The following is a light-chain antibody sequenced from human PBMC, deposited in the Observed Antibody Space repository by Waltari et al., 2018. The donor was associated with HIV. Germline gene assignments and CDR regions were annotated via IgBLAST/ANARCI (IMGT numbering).Light chain of an antibody. V-gene: IGKV3-20*01. CDR3: QQYGDSPRT. J-gene: IGKJ1*01. CDR1: QSVNNNY. Sequence: EIVLTQSPGTLSLSPGERATLSCRASQSVNNNYLAWYQQKPGQAPCLLIYGASYRATGIPDRFTASGSGTDFTLTISRLEPEDSAVYYCQQYGDSPRTFGQGTKVEIK. CDR2: GAS.